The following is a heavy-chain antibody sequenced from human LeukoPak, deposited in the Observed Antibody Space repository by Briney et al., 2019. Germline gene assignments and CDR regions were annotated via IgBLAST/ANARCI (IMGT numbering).Heavy chain of an antibody. D-gene: IGHD3-22*01. CDR1: GFTFSSYW. V-gene: IGHV3-7*01. J-gene: IGHJ4*02. CDR2: IKQDGSEK. CDR3: ASGTYYYDSSGYYYFDY. Sequence: PGGSLRLSCAASGFTFSSYWMSWVRQAPGKELEWVANIKQDGSEKYYVDSVKGRFTISRDNAKNSLYLQMNSLRAEDTAVYYCASGTYYYDSSGYYYFDYWGQGTLVTVSS.